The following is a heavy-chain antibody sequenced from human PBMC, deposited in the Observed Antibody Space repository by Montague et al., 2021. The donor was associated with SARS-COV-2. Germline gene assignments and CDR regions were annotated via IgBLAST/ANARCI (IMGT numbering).Heavy chain of an antibody. CDR2: TNHTGGN. Sequence: SETLSLTCAVSGDSISTDNWWSSVRLPSGRGRVGVGETNHTGGNKYTTSPMSSVSTSVNKSWNQFSLRMTYVTAAATAIYYCGGRGSGRSDLAYWGQGTLVTVSS. J-gene: IGHJ4*02. D-gene: IGHD3-16*01. CDR3: GGRGSGRSDLAY. CDR1: GDSISTDNW. V-gene: IGHV4-4*02.